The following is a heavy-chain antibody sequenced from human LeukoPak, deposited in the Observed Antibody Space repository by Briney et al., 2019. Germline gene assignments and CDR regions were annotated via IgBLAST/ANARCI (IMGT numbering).Heavy chain of an antibody. CDR1: GFTFSSYG. CDR3: ATSSGSYPFGY. D-gene: IGHD1-26*01. Sequence: GGSLRLSCAASGFTFSSYGMSWVRQAPGKGLEWVSAISGSGSSTYYADSVKGRFTISRDNSKNTLYLQMNSLRAEDTAVYYCATSSGSYPFGYWGQGTLVTVSS. CDR2: ISGSGSST. V-gene: IGHV3-23*01. J-gene: IGHJ4*02.